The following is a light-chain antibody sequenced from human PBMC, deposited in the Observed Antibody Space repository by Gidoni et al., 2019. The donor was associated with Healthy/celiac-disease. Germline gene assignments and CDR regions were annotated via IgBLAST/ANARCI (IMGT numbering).Light chain of an antibody. J-gene: IGLJ2*01. CDR1: SSYVGRYNY. V-gene: IGLV2-14*01. Sequence: QSALTQPPAVSGSPGRTITISCTVTSSYVGRYNYVSWYQQHPGKAPKLMIYDVSNRPSGVSNRFSGSKSGNTASLTISGLQAEDEADYYCSSYTSSSTPVVFGGGTKLTVL. CDR3: SSYTSSSTPVV. CDR2: DVS.